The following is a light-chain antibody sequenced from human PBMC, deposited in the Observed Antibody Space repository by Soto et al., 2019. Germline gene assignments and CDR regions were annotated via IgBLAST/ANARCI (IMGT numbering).Light chain of an antibody. J-gene: IGKJ4*01. CDR2: GAS. CDR1: QSVSSSS. Sequence: EIVLTQSPGTLSLSPGDRATLSCRASQSVSSSSLAWYQEKPGQAPRLLIYGASSRATGIPDRLSGSGSGTDLTLTISRLGPEDFVVFYCQQYGNSLPLTFGGGTKVEIK. CDR3: QQYGNSLPLT. V-gene: IGKV3-20*01.